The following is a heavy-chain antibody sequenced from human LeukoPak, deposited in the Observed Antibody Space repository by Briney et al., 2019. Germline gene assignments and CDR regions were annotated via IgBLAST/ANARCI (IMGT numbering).Heavy chain of an antibody. CDR3: ARVKSFGGAAGXRWXXP. Sequence: TSETLSLTCTVSGGSISSYYWSWIRQPAGKGLEWIGRIYTSGSTNYNPSLKSRVTMSVDTSKNQFSLKLSSVTAADTAVYYCARVKSFGGAAGXRWXXPWGQGTLVT. CDR1: GGSISSYY. CDR2: IYTSGST. J-gene: IGHJ5*02. V-gene: IGHV4-4*07. D-gene: IGHD6-13*01.